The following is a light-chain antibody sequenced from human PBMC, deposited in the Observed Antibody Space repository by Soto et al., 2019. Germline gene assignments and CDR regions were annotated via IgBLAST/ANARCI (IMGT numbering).Light chain of an antibody. CDR3: AAWDDSLNGWV. CDR1: SSSIGSNY. Sequence: QSVLTQPPSASGTPGQRVTISCSESSSSIGSNYIYWYQQLPGTAPKLLIYSNNQRPSGVPDRFSGSKSGTSASLAISGLQSEDEADYYCAAWDDSLNGWVFGGGTKLTVL. CDR2: SNN. J-gene: IGLJ3*02. V-gene: IGLV1-44*01.